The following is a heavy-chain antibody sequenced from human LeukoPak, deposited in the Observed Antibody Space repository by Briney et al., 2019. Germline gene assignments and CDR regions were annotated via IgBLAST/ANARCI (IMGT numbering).Heavy chain of an antibody. Sequence: PETLSLTCAVYGGSFSGYYWSWIRQPPGKGLEWIGEINHSGSTNYNPSLKSRVTISVDTSKNQFSLKLSSVTAADTAVYYCATQSSTSSHWFDPWGQGTLVTVSS. CDR3: ATQSSTSSHWFDP. D-gene: IGHD2-2*01. J-gene: IGHJ5*02. CDR2: INHSGST. CDR1: GGSFSGYY. V-gene: IGHV4-34*01.